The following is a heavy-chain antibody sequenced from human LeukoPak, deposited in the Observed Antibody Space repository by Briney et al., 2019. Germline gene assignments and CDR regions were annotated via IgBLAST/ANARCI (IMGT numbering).Heavy chain of an antibody. CDR2: ISGSGGST. J-gene: IGHJ6*02. V-gene: IGHV3-23*01. D-gene: IGHD2-15*01. Sequence: GGSLRLSCAASGFTFSSHAMSWVRQAPGKGLEWVSAISGSGGSTYYADSVKGRFTISRDNSKNTLYLQMNSLRAEDTAVYYCAKGRDCSGGSCYRYYYYGMDVWGQGTTVTVSS. CDR1: GFTFSSHA. CDR3: AKGRDCSGGSCYRYYYYGMDV.